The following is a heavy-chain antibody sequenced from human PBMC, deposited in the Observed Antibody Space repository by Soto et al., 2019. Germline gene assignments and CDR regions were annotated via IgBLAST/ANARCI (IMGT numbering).Heavy chain of an antibody. J-gene: IGHJ6*03. D-gene: IGHD2-8*02. CDR3: AKRSGQPYYYYYMDV. Sequence: PGGSLRLSCAASGFTFSSYAMSWVRQAPGKGLEWVSAISGSGGSTYYADSVKGRFTISRDNSKNTLYLQMNSLRAEDTAVYYCAKRSGQPYYYYYMDVWGKGTTVTVSS. CDR1: GFTFSSYA. CDR2: ISGSGGST. V-gene: IGHV3-23*01.